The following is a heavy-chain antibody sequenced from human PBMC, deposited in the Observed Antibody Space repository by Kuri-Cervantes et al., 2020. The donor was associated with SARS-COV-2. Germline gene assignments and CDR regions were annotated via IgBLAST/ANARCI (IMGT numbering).Heavy chain of an antibody. CDR2: ISYSGST. CDR1: GGSISSDNYY. D-gene: IGHD5-24*01. CDR3: VRREMTIIWSHYYFDY. J-gene: IGHJ4*02. Sequence: SCTVSGGSISSDNYYWNWIRQPPGKGLEWIGYISYSGSTNYNPSLKGRVAISVDTSKNKFSLKVYSVTDADTAVYFCVRREMTIIWSHYYFDYWGQGALVTVSS. V-gene: IGHV4-30-4*08.